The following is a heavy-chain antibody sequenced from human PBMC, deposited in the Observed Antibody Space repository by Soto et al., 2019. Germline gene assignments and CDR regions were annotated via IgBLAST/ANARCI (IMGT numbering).Heavy chain of an antibody. CDR3: VRHLYCSAASCYRNNWFDP. V-gene: IGHV4-39*01. J-gene: IGHJ5*02. CDR2: IFYSGST. Sequence: SETLSLTCTVSGGSISSSSYYWGWIRQPPGKGLEWIGSIFYSGSTYYNPPLKSRVTISVDTSKNQFSLKLNSVTAADTAVYYCVRHLYCSAASCYRNNWFDPWGQGTLVTVSS. CDR1: GGSISSSSYY. D-gene: IGHD2-15*01.